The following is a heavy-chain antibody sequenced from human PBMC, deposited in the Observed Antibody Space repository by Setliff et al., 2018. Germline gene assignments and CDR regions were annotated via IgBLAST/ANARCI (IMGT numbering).Heavy chain of an antibody. D-gene: IGHD2-2*01. J-gene: IGHJ2*01. CDR2: IFSSGST. CDR3: ARASYHYWYFDL. V-gene: IGHV4-4*08. CDR1: GGSISSYY. Sequence: SETLSLTCTVSGGSISSYYWSWIRQPPGKGLEWIGGIFSSGSTNYNPSLKSRVTISVDTSRNQFSLKLSSVTAADTAVYYCARASYHYWYFDLWGRGTLVTVSS.